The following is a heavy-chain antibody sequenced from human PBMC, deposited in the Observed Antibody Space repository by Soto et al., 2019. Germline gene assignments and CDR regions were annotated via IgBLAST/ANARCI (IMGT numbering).Heavy chain of an antibody. J-gene: IGHJ4*02. CDR3: ARASGGYFRYFDY. Sequence: PGGSLRLSCAASGFTVSSNYMSWVRQAPGKGLEWVSVIYSGGSTYYADSVKGRFTISRDNSKNTLYLQMNSLRAEDTAVYYCARASGGYFRYFDYWGQGTLVTVSS. CDR2: IYSGGST. V-gene: IGHV3-53*01. D-gene: IGHD3-10*01. CDR1: GFTVSSNY.